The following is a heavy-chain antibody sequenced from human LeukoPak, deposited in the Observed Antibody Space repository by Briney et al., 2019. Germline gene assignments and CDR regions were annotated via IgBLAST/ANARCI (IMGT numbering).Heavy chain of an antibody. D-gene: IGHD6-13*01. Sequence: GASVKVPCKASGYSFTDYYMHWVRQAPGQGLEWMGSINPETGGTNYARKFQGRVTMTTDTTISTAYMQLSRLRSDDTAVYYCASGLNSRSSSCWGQGTRVTVSS. V-gene: IGHV1-2*02. CDR2: INPETGGT. CDR3: ASGLNSRSSSC. J-gene: IGHJ4*02. CDR1: GYSFTDYY.